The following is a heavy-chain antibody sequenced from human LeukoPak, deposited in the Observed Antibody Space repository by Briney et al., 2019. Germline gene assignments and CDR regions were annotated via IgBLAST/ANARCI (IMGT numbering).Heavy chain of an antibody. Sequence: GGSLRLSCTASGFMFSSYEMNWVRQAPGKGLEWVSYISSSGSTIYYADSVKGRFTISRDNAKNSLYLQMNSLRAEDTAVYYCSRWDCDNGNCVGSDYWGQGTLVTVSS. CDR1: GFMFSSYE. CDR2: ISSSGSTI. CDR3: SRWDCDNGNCVGSDY. D-gene: IGHD4-17*01. J-gene: IGHJ4*02. V-gene: IGHV3-48*03.